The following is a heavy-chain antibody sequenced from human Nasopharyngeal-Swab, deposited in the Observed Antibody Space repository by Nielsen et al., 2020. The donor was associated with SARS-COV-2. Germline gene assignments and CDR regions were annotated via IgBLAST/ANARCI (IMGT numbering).Heavy chain of an antibody. D-gene: IGHD6-6*01. CDR1: GGIFSSYA. V-gene: IGHV1-69*13. CDR2: IIPIFGTA. CDR3: ARVRGRSSSFQGGMDV. J-gene: IGHJ6*02. Sequence: SVKVSCKASGGIFSSYAISWVRQSPGQGLEWMGGIIPIFGTANYSQKFQGRVTITADESTITAYMELSSLRSEDTAVYYCARVRGRSSSFQGGMDVWGQGTTVTVSS.